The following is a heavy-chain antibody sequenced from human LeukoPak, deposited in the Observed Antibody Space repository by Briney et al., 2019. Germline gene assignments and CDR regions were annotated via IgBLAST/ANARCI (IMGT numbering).Heavy chain of an antibody. D-gene: IGHD3-3*01. Sequence: GGSLRLSCAASGFTFSNAWMSWVRQAPGKGPEWVGRIKSKTDGGTTDYAAPVKGRFTISRDDSKNTLYQQMNSQKTKDTAVYYCTSRSFGVVTFDYWGQGNLVTVSS. CDR3: TSRSFGVVTFDY. CDR2: IKSKTDGGTT. J-gene: IGHJ4*02. V-gene: IGHV3-15*01. CDR1: GFTFSNAW.